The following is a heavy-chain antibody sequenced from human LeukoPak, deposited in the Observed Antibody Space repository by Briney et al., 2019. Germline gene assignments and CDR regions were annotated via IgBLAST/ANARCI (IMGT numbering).Heavy chain of an antibody. Sequence: QPGGSLRLSCAASGFTFSSYAMHWVRQAPGKGLECVAVISYDGSNKYYADSVKGRFTISRDNSKNTLYLQMNSLRAEDTAVYYCARGRGGDVYYFDYWGQGTLVTVSS. CDR3: ARGRGGDVYYFDY. CDR2: ISYDGSNK. CDR1: GFTFSSYA. D-gene: IGHD3-16*01. V-gene: IGHV3-30*04. J-gene: IGHJ4*02.